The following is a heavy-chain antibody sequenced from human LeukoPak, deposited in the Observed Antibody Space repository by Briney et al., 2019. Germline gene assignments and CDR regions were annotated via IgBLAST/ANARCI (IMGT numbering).Heavy chain of an antibody. Sequence: SGGSLRLSCAASGFTFSTYSMNWVRQAPGKGLEWVSSISSSSIYIYYADSVKGRFTISRDNSKNTLYLQMNSLRAEDTAVYYCAKVPKGATGVPTHLDYWGQGTLVTVSS. D-gene: IGHD1-26*01. CDR1: GFTFSTYS. CDR3: AKVPKGATGVPTHLDY. J-gene: IGHJ4*02. CDR2: ISSSSIYI. V-gene: IGHV3-21*01.